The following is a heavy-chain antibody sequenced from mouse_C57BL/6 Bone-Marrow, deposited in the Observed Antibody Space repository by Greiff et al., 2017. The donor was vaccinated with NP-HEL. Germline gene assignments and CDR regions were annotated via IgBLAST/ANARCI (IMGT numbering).Heavy chain of an antibody. CDR1: GYSITSGYY. CDR3: ASSRQVSPAWFAY. Sequence: EVKLVESGPGLVKPSQSLSLSCSVSGYSITSGYYWNWIRQFPGNQLEWMGYISYDGSNNYNPSLKNRISITRDTSKNQFFLKLNSVTTEDTATYYCASSRQVSPAWFAYWGQGTLVTVSA. V-gene: IGHV3-6*01. J-gene: IGHJ3*01. CDR2: ISYDGSN. D-gene: IGHD3-2*02.